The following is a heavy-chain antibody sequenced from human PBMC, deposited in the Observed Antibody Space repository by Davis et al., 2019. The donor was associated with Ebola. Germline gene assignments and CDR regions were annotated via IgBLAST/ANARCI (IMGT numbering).Heavy chain of an antibody. CDR2: ISGSGGST. D-gene: IGHD2-2*01. J-gene: IGHJ2*01. V-gene: IGHV3-23*01. CDR1: GFTFSSYA. Sequence: PGGSLRLSCAASGFTFSSYAMSWVRQAPGKGLEWVSAISGSGGSTYYADSVKGRFTISRDNSKNTLYLQMNSLRAEDTAVYYCARPPSLYCSSTSCARGGWYFDLWGRGTLVTVSS. CDR3: ARPPSLYCSSTSCARGGWYFDL.